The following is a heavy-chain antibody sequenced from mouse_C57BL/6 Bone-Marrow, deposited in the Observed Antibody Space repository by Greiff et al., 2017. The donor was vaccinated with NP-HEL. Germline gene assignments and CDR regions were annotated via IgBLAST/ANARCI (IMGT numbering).Heavy chain of an antibody. D-gene: IGHD4-1*01. CDR1: GYAFSSSW. CDR2: IYPGDGDT. J-gene: IGHJ3*01. V-gene: IGHV1-82*01. CDR3: ARSRTGWFAY. Sequence: VKLQESGPELVKPGASVKISCKASGYAFSSSWMNWVKQRPGKGLEWIGRIYPGDGDTNYNGKFKGKATLTADKSSSTAYMQLSSLTSEDSAVYFCARSRTGWFAYWGQGTLVTVSA.